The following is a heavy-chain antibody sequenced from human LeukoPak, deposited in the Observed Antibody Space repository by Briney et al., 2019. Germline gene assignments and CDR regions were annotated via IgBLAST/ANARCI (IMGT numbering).Heavy chain of an antibody. Sequence: GASVKVSCKASGYTFTGYYMHWVRQAPGQGLEWMGWINPNSGGTNYAQKFQGRVTMTRDTSISTAYMELSRLRSDDTAVYYCARSPARGWIRFDYWGQGTLVTVSS. CDR1: GYTFTGYY. CDR3: ARSPARGWIRFDY. D-gene: IGHD6-19*01. J-gene: IGHJ4*02. CDR2: INPNSGGT. V-gene: IGHV1-2*02.